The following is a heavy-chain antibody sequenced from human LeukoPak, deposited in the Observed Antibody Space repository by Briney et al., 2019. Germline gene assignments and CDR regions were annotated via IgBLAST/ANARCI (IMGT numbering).Heavy chain of an antibody. CDR2: IYTSGST. V-gene: IGHV4-4*07. CDR1: GGSISSYY. Sequence: PSETLSLTCTVSGGSISSYYWSWIRQPAGKGLEWIGRIYTSGSTNYNPSLKSRVTMSVDTSKNQFSLKLSSVTAADTAVYYCARVHTQPMVRGVKNWFDPWGQGTLVTVSS. J-gene: IGHJ5*02. D-gene: IGHD3-10*01. CDR3: ARVHTQPMVRGVKNWFDP.